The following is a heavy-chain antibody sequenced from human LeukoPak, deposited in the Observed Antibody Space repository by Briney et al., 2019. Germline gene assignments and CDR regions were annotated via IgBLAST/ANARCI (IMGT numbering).Heavy chain of an antibody. Sequence: SGPTLVKPTRTLTLTCTFSGFSLSTSGVGVGWIRQPPGKALEWLALIYWDDDKRYSPSLKSRLTITKDTSKNQVVLTMTNMDPVDTATYYCAHRPGRITIFGVVTSDAFDIWGQGTMVTVSS. CDR2: IYWDDDK. CDR1: GFSLSTSGVG. D-gene: IGHD3-3*01. J-gene: IGHJ3*02. V-gene: IGHV2-5*02. CDR3: AHRPGRITIFGVVTSDAFDI.